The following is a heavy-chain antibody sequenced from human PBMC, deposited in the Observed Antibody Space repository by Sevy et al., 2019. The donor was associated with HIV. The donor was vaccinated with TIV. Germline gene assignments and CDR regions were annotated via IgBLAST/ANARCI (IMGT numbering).Heavy chain of an antibody. J-gene: IGHJ3*02. CDR2: ISGSGGST. CDR1: GFTFSSYA. Sequence: GGSLRLSCAASGFTFSSYAMSWVRQAPGKGLEWVSAISGSGGSTYYADSVKGRFTISRDNSKNTLYLQMNSLRAEDTAVYYCAKERRRYSSGWFDAFDIWGQGTMVIVSS. D-gene: IGHD6-19*01. V-gene: IGHV3-23*01. CDR3: AKERRRYSSGWFDAFDI.